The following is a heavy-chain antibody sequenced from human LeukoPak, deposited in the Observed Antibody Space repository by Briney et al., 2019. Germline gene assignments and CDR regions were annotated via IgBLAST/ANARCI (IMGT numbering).Heavy chain of an antibody. D-gene: IGHD6-6*01. CDR2: ISGSGGST. CDR3: AKGRVAARPGAFDY. Sequence: PGGSLRLSCAASGFSFSSYSMNWVRQAPGKGLEWVSAISGSGGSTYYADSVKGRFTISRDNSKNTLYLQMNSLRAEDTAVYYCAKGRVAARPGAFDYWGQGTLVTVSS. V-gene: IGHV3-23*01. CDR1: GFSFSSYS. J-gene: IGHJ4*02.